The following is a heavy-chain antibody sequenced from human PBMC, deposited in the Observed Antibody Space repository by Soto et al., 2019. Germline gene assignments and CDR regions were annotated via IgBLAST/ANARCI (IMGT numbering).Heavy chain of an antibody. J-gene: IGHJ4*02. Sequence: QVQLQESGPGLVNPSQTLSLTCTVSGASISGGDYYWTWIRQPPGQGLEWIGSNYYTGNTYSNPSLESRLSISVDPSNNQFALRLTSVTAPDTAIYYCARATYDSSTYYLAYWGQGTLVTVSS. V-gene: IGHV4-30-4*08. CDR1: GASISGGDYY. CDR3: ARATYDSSTYYLAY. D-gene: IGHD3-22*01. CDR2: NYYTGNT.